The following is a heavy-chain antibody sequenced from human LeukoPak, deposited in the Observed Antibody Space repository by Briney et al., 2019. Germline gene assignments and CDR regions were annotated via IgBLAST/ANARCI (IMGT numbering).Heavy chain of an antibody. J-gene: IGHJ4*02. Sequence: SETLSLTCTVSGGSISSSSYYWGWIRQPPGKGLEWIGSIYYSGSTYYNPSLKSRVTISVDTSKNQFSLKLSSVTAADTAVYYCARSRFGEFFVDYWGQGTLVTVSS. CDR3: ARSRFGEFFVDY. D-gene: IGHD3-10*01. CDR1: GGSISSSSYY. CDR2: IYYSGST. V-gene: IGHV4-39*01.